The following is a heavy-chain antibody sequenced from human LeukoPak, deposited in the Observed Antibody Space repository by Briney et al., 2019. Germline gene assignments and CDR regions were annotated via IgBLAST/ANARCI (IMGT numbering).Heavy chain of an antibody. Sequence: SETLSLTCTISGGSFSDYIWSWFRQPPGKGLEWIGYIYHTGSTSYSPSLKSRVTISADTSQNQFSLKLSSVTAADTAVYYCASRKLGNDYWGQGTLVTVSS. CDR1: GGSFSDYI. D-gene: IGHD7-27*01. CDR3: ASRKLGNDY. CDR2: IYHTGST. J-gene: IGHJ4*02. V-gene: IGHV4-59*01.